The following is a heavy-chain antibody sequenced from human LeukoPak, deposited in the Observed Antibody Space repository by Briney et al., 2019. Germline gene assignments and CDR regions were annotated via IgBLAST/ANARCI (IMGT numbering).Heavy chain of an antibody. D-gene: IGHD3-9*01. V-gene: IGHV3-48*02. Sequence: GGSLRLSCAASGFTLSAYSMNWVRQAPGKGPEWVSYFGAGSSFIYYADSVKGRFTISRDSAKNSLYLQMNSLRDEDTAVYYCVRHNDWALDYWGRGTLVTVSS. CDR2: FGAGSSFI. CDR1: GFTLSAYS. J-gene: IGHJ4*02. CDR3: VRHNDWALDY.